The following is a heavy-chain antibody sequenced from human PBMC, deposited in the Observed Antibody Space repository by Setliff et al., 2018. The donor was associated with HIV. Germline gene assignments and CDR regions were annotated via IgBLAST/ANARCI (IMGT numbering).Heavy chain of an antibody. J-gene: IGHJ3*02. D-gene: IGHD1-26*01. CDR2: VYYSGST. CDR3: ARLGYSGSLVGAFDI. CDR1: GGSIRNGLYY. Sequence: TLSLTCTVSGGSIRNGLYYWHWIRQPPGKGLEWIGSVYYSGSTYYKPSLKSRVTISVDTSKNQFSLNLTSVTAADTAVYYCARLGYSGSLVGAFDIWGQGTMVTVS. V-gene: IGHV4-39*01.